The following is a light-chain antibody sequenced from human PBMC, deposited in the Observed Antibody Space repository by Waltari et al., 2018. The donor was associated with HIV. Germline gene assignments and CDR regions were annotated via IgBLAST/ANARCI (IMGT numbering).Light chain of an antibody. CDR2: RNN. J-gene: IGLJ3*02. CDR1: SSNIGRNT. V-gene: IGLV1-44*01. CDR3: AAWDDTLSGGV. Sequence: QSVVTQPPSASGTPGQKVTIACSGSSSNIGRNTVSWYQQLPGTAPKLLIYRNNQRPSGVPDRFSGSKSGTSASLAISGLQSEDEADYYCAAWDDTLSGGVFGGGTKLTVL.